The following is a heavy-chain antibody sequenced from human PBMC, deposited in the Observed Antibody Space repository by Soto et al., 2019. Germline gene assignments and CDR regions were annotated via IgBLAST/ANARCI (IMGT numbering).Heavy chain of an antibody. V-gene: IGHV3-23*01. CDR3: ATRPASRVATTRLLY. D-gene: IGHD4-17*01. Sequence: PVVSLRLSCAASGFTVGSYAMTWVRQAPGKGLEWVSGSSGSGAETYYADSVKGRFTVSRDNSKSTLYLQMNSLRAEDTAFYYCATRPASRVATTRLLYWGHGSLVTASS. CDR2: SSGSGAET. J-gene: IGHJ4*01. CDR1: GFTVGSYA.